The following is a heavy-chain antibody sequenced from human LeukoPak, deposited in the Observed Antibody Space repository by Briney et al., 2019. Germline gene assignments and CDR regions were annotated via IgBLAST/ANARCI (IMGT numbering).Heavy chain of an antibody. V-gene: IGHV3-21*01. CDR2: ISSSSSYI. D-gene: IGHD3-22*01. CDR1: GFTFSSYS. CDR3: AGPSEHYYDSTKVYP. Sequence: GGSLRLSCAASGFTFSSYSMNWVRQAPGKGLEWVSSISSSSSYIYYADSVKGRFTTSRDNAKNSLYLQMNSLRAEDTAVYYCAGPSEHYYDSTKVYPWGQGTLVTVSS. J-gene: IGHJ5*02.